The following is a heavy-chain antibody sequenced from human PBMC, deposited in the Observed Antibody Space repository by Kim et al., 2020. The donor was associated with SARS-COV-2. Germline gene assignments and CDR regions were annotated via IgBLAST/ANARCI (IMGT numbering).Heavy chain of an antibody. D-gene: IGHD3-22*01. V-gene: IGHV5-51*01. CDR3: ARLDYDSSGLFGELLDSNFDY. Sequence: GESLKISCKGSGYSFTSYWIGWVRQMPGKGLEWMGIIYPGDSDTRYSPSFQGQVTISADKSISTAYLQWSSLKASDTAMYYCARLDYDSSGLFGELLDSNFDYWGQGTLVTVSS. CDR2: IYPGDSDT. CDR1: GYSFTSYW. J-gene: IGHJ4*02.